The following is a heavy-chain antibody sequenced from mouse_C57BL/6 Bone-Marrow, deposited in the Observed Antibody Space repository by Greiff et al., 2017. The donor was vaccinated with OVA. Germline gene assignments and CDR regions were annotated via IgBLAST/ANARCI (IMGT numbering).Heavy chain of an antibody. J-gene: IGHJ1*03. Sequence: DVKLVESGGDLVKPGGSLKLSCAASGFTFSSYGMSWVRQTPDKRLEWVATISSGGSYTYYPDSVKGRFTISRDNAKNTLYLQMSSLKSEDTAMYYCARDGYYQNWYFDVWGTGTTVTVSS. CDR1: GFTFSSYG. V-gene: IGHV5-6*02. CDR3: ARDGYYQNWYFDV. CDR2: ISSGGSYT. D-gene: IGHD2-3*01.